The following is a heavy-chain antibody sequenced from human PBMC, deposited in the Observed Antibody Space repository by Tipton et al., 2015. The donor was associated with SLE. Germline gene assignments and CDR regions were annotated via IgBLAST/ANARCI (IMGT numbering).Heavy chain of an antibody. V-gene: IGHV4-59*01. J-gene: IGHJ3*02. CDR3: ARGMFDSRGYSNAFDM. CDR2: ISDSGSP. D-gene: IGHD3-22*01. CDR1: GVSITPSS. Sequence: TLSLTCTVSGVSITPSSWSWIWQTPGKGLGWIGYISDSGSPNSNPPLKSRVALSLDTSKNQISLNLNSVTAADTAVYYCARGMFDSRGYSNAFDMWSQGTLVTVSS.